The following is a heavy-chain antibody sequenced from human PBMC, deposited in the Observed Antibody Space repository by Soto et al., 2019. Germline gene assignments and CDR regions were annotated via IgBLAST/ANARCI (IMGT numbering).Heavy chain of an antibody. Sequence: SGPTVVNPTETLTLTCTVSGFSLSDARKGVSWIRQPPGKALEWLAHIFSNDEKSFSTSLKSRVTISKDTSRSQVVLTVTNVDPVDTATYYCAHHMKDSSGWYILRYWGQGTPVTVSS. J-gene: IGHJ4*02. D-gene: IGHD6-19*01. CDR2: IFSNDEK. CDR3: AHHMKDSSGWYILRY. CDR1: GFSLSDARKG. V-gene: IGHV2-26*01.